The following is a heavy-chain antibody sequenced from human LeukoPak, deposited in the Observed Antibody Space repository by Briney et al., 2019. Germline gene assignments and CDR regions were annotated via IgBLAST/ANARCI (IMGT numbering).Heavy chain of an antibody. Sequence: GGSLRLSCVASGLPIGDFAMHWVRQAPGKGLEWVSLIGGDGVSTFYADSVKGRFSISRDNSKNSLSLEMNSLRTEDTAMYYCARESGKFDYWGQGTLVAVSS. V-gene: IGHV3-43*02. J-gene: IGHJ4*02. CDR2: IGGDGVST. CDR3: ARESGKFDY. CDR1: GLPIGDFA.